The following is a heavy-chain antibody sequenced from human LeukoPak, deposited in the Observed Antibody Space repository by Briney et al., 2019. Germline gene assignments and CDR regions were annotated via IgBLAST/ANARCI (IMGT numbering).Heavy chain of an antibody. CDR1: GFTFSSYE. Sequence: GGSLRLSCAASGFTFSSYEMNWVRQAPGKGLEWLSYIDSSSRRIYYADSVKGRFTISRDNARNSVYLQMNSLRAEDTAVYFCARNSGYKDFDSWGQGTLVTVSS. D-gene: IGHD5-12*01. CDR3: ARNSGYKDFDS. V-gene: IGHV3-48*03. CDR2: IDSSSRRI. J-gene: IGHJ4*02.